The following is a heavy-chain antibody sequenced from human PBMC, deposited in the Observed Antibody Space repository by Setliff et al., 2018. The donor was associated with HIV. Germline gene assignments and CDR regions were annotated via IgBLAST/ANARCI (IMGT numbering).Heavy chain of an antibody. Sequence: SVKVSCKASGGTFSSTGVSVVRQAPGQGLEWMGGFIPIFGTPNYPRKFQGRVTMTADESTATAYLDLNNLRSDDTAVYYCARARRDSYDRGRRNHYYIDVWGKGTTGTVS. CDR3: ARARRDSYDRGRRNHYYIDV. J-gene: IGHJ6*03. D-gene: IGHD3-22*01. V-gene: IGHV1-69*13. CDR1: GGTFSSTG. CDR2: FIPIFGTP.